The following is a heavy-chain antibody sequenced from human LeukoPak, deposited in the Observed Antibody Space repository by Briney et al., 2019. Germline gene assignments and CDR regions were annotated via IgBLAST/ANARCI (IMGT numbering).Heavy chain of an antibody. CDR3: AREGCYDSSDYFDY. D-gene: IGHD3-22*01. V-gene: IGHV3-48*03. CDR2: ISSSGSTI. CDR1: GFTVSSYE. Sequence: GGSLRLSCAGSGFTVSSYEMNWVRQAPGKGLEWVSYISSSGSTIYYADSMKGRFTISRDNAKNSLYLQMNGLRAEDTAFYYCAREGCYDSSDYFDYWGQGTLVTVSS. J-gene: IGHJ4*02.